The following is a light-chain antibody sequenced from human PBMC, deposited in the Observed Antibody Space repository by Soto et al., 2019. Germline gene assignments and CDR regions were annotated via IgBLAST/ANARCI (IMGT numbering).Light chain of an antibody. CDR2: AAS. CDR1: QDISNW. J-gene: IGKJ5*01. V-gene: IGKV1-12*01. Sequence: DIQMTQSPSSVSASVGDRVTISCRASQDISNWLAWYQQKPGEAPKFLIYAASNLQSVVPSKFSVSGSGTDFTLTISSLQPEEFAVYYCQQARRFPLTFGQGTRLEIK. CDR3: QQARRFPLT.